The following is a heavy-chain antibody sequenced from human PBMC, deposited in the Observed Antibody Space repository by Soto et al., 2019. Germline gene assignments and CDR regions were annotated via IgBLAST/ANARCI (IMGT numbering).Heavy chain of an antibody. CDR3: ARGGYCGGDGYSPHYYYYYGMDV. D-gene: IGHD2-21*02. CDR1: GYTFTSYG. Sequence: GASVKVSCKASGYTFTSYGISWVRQAPGQGLEWMGWISAYNGNTNYAQKLQGRVTMTTDTSTSTAYMELRSLRSDDTAVYYCARGGYCGGDGYSPHYYYYYGMDVWGQGTTVTVSS. J-gene: IGHJ6*02. V-gene: IGHV1-18*01. CDR2: ISAYNGNT.